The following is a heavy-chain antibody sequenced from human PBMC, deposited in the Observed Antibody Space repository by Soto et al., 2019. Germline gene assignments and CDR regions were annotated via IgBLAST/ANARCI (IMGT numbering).Heavy chain of an antibody. CDR3: ARADYGDYEKENWFDP. V-gene: IGHV4-30-4*01. D-gene: IGHD4-17*01. CDR1: GGSISSGDYY. Sequence: PSETLSLTCTVSGGSISSGDYYWSWIRQPPGKGLEWIGYIYYSGSTYYNPSLKSRVTISVDTSKNQFSLKLSSVTAADTAVYYCARADYGDYEKENWFDPWGQGTLVTVSS. J-gene: IGHJ5*02. CDR2: IYYSGST.